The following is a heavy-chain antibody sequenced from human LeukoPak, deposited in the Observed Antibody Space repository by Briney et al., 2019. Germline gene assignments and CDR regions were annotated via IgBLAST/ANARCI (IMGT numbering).Heavy chain of an antibody. V-gene: IGHV3-74*01. D-gene: IGHD1-26*01. CDR2: INHGGSST. Sequence: AESLTLSCAASGVTFSAYCWHWIRQAPGKGLVWVWHINHGGSSTSYADSMKGRITISSANAKNTLFMQIHSLAADNTVFYYCARSFGGTYYFDYWVEGTLASVCS. J-gene: IGHJ4*02. CDR1: GVTFSAYC. CDR3: ARSFGGTYYFDY.